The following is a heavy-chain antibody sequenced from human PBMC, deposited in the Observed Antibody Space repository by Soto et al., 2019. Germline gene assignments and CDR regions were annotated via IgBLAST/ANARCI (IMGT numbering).Heavy chain of an antibody. D-gene: IGHD1-1*01. CDR2: ISAHNGNT. J-gene: IGHJ4*02. CDR1: GYDFTTYG. CDR3: ARGRYGDY. Sequence: QVHLVQSGAEVKKPGASVKVSCKGSGYDFTTYGITWVRQAPGQGLEWMACISAHNGNTDYAQKLQGRVTVTRDTSTSTAYMELRSLRSDDTAVYYWARGRYGDYWGQGALVTVSS. V-gene: IGHV1-18*01.